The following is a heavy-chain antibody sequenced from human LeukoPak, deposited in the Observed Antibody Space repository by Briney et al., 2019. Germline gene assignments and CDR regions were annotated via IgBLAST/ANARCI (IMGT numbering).Heavy chain of an antibody. D-gene: IGHD3-9*01. CDR2: IKPSGDNT. J-gene: IGHJ4*02. Sequence: GASVKVSCKTSGYSFTSYNLHWVRQAPGQRLEWMGIIKPSGDNTNNAQKFQGRVTMTTDTSTSTAYMELRSLRSDDTAVYYCARDSVERYYDILTGYPNFDYWGQGTLVTVSS. V-gene: IGHV1-46*01. CDR3: ARDSVERYYDILTGYPNFDY. CDR1: GYSFTSYN.